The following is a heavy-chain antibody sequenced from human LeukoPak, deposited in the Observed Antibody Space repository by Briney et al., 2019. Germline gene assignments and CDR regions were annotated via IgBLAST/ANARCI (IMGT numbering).Heavy chain of an antibody. Sequence: GGSLRLSCAASGFTFSSYWMSWVRQAPGKGLEWVANIKQDGSEKYYVDSVKGRFTISRDNAKNSLYLQMNSLRAEDTAVYYCARDSYDPTIFGVVIIPPYYYYYMDVWGKGTTVTVSS. CDR2: IKQDGSEK. D-gene: IGHD3-3*01. CDR1: GFTFSSYW. J-gene: IGHJ6*03. CDR3: ARDSYDPTIFGVVIIPPYYYYYMDV. V-gene: IGHV3-7*01.